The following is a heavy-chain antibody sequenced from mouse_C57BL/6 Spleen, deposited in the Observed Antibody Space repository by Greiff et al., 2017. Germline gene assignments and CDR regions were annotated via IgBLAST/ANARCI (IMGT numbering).Heavy chain of an antibody. Sequence: QVQLQQPGAELVRPGSSVKLSCKASGYTFTSYLMDWVKQRPGQGLEWIGNIYPSDSETHYNQKFKDKATLTVDKSSSTAYMQLSSLTSEDSAVYYCALITTDHFDYWGQGTTLTVSS. J-gene: IGHJ2*01. V-gene: IGHV1-61*01. D-gene: IGHD1-1*01. CDR1: GYTFTSYL. CDR3: ALITTDHFDY. CDR2: IYPSDSET.